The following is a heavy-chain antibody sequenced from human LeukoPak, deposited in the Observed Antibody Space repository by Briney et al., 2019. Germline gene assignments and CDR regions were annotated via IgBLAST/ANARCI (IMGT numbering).Heavy chain of an antibody. Sequence: GGSLKLSCAASGFTFSGSAMHWVRQASGKGLEWVGSIRSKANSYATAYAASVKGRFTISRDDSKNTAYLQMNSLKTEDTAVYYCTSRMTTYDYYYYYGMDVWGQGTTVTVSS. CDR2: IRSKANSYAT. J-gene: IGHJ6*02. V-gene: IGHV3-73*01. CDR3: TSRMTTYDYYYYYGMDV. D-gene: IGHD1-1*01. CDR1: GFTFSGSA.